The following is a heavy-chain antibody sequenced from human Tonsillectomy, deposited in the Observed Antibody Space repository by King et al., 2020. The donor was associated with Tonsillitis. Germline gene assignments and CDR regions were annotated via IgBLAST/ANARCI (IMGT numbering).Heavy chain of an antibody. CDR3: PVDYYGSGSYYPSLDY. J-gene: IGHJ4*02. CDR1: GFTFGDYA. D-gene: IGHD3-10*01. V-gene: IGHV3-49*03. Sequence: VQLVESGGGLVQPGRSLRLSCTASGFTFGDYAMSWFRQAPGKGLEWVGFIRSKAYGGTTEYAASVKGRFTISRDDSKSIAYLQMNSLKTEDTAVYYCPVDYYGSGSYYPSLDYWGQGTLVTVSS. CDR2: IRSKAYGGTT.